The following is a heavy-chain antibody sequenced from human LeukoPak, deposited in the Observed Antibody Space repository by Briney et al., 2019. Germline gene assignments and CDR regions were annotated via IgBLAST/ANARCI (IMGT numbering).Heavy chain of an antibody. CDR1: GLMFSSYG. CDR3: ARGSGYYPLFDY. D-gene: IGHD3-22*01. CDR2: ISKHGIDK. J-gene: IGHJ4*02. Sequence: GGSLRLSCPASGLMFSSYGMHWVRPAPGKGLDWVAMISKHGIDKTYAESVKGRFTISRDNSKNTLYLQMNSLRAEDTAVYYCARGSGYYPLFDYWGQGTLVTVSS. V-gene: IGHV3-30*12.